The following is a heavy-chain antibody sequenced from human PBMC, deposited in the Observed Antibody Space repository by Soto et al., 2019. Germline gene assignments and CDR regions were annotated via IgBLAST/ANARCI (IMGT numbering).Heavy chain of an antibody. D-gene: IGHD4-17*01. CDR1: GFLFSTST. Sequence: QARLVQSGGGLVQSGRSLTLSCEASGFLFSTSTLNWVRRAPGKGLEWVAEISSRGTDIYYADFVKGRFTISRDNSKNTLYLLLDRVKSDDTAVYFCATLGRADYPPLAAWGQGTLVTVSS. J-gene: IGHJ5*02. CDR2: ISSRGTDI. V-gene: IGHV3-30*14. CDR3: ATLGRADYPPLAA.